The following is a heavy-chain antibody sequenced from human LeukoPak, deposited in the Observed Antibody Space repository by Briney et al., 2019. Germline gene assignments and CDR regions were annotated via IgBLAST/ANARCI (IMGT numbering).Heavy chain of an antibody. CDR1: GYTFTSYA. V-gene: IGHV1-3*01. CDR2: INVGNGNT. Sequence: ASVKVSCKASGYTFTSYAMHWVRQAPGQRLEGMGWINVGNGNTKYSQKFQGRVTITRDTSASTAYMELSSLRSEDTAVYYCARDRSNFWSGYYTRHYNWFDPWGQGTLVTVSS. CDR3: ARDRSNFWSGYYTRHYNWFDP. J-gene: IGHJ5*02. D-gene: IGHD3-3*01.